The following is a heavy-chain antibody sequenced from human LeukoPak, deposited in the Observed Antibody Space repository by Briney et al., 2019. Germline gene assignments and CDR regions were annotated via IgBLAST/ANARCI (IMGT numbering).Heavy chain of an antibody. CDR2: INHSGST. D-gene: IGHD3-10*01. CDR1: GGSFSGYY. V-gene: IGHV4-34*01. CDR3: ARLPDYYSRHGAPG. Sequence: SETLSLTCAVYGGSFSGYYWSWIRQPPGKGLEWIGEINHSGSTNYNSSLKSRVTISVDTSKNQFSLKLSSVTAADTAVYYCARLPDYYSRHGAPGWGQGTLVTVSS. J-gene: IGHJ4*02.